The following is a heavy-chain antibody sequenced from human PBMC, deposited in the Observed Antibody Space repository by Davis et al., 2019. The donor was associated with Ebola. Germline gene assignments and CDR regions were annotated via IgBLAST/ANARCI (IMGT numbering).Heavy chain of an antibody. V-gene: IGHV3-33*01. Sequence: GESLKISCAASGFTFSSYGMHWVRQAPGKGLEWVAVIWYDGSNKYYADSVKGRFTISRDNSKNTLYLQMNSLRAEDTAVYYCARAVAGTPDYWGQGTLVTVSS. CDR3: ARAVAGTPDY. J-gene: IGHJ4*02. D-gene: IGHD6-19*01. CDR2: IWYDGSNK. CDR1: GFTFSSYG.